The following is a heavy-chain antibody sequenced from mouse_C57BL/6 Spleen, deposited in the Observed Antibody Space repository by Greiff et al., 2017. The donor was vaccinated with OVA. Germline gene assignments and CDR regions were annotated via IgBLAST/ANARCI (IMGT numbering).Heavy chain of an antibody. CDR2: IDPSDSYT. V-gene: IGHV1-50*01. CDR1: GYTFTSYW. CDR3: ARGAF. Sequence: QLKQPGAELVKPGASVKLSCKASGYTFTSYWMQWVKQRPGQGLEWIGEIDPSDSYTNYNQKFKGKATLTVDTSSSTAYMQLSSLTSEDSAVYYCARGAFWGQGTLVTVSA. J-gene: IGHJ3*01.